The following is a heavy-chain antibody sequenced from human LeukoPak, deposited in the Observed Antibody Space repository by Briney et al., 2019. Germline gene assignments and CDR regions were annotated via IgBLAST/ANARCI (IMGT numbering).Heavy chain of an antibody. Sequence: SETLSLTCTVSGGSISSYYWSWIRQPPGKGLEWIGYIYYSGSTNYNPSLKSRVTISVDTSKNQFSLKLSSVTAADTAVYYCARGPYYYDSSGYYYVGYWGQGTLVTVSS. V-gene: IGHV4-59*01. CDR1: GGSISSYY. D-gene: IGHD3-22*01. J-gene: IGHJ4*02. CDR3: ARGPYYYDSSGYYYVGY. CDR2: IYYSGST.